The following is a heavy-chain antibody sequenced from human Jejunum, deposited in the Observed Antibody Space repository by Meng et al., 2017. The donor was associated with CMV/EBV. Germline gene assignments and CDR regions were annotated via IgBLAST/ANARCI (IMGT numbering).Heavy chain of an antibody. CDR3: SRGTPGRRYADY. Sequence: QVQVVQSGADAKKPGASMKVSCKASGYIFTNYDISWVRQAPGQGLEWMGWISVKNGKAKYPQNFQGRVTMTTDTTTNTAYMDLRSLRSDDTAVYYCSRGTPGRRYADYWGQGTLVTVSS. J-gene: IGHJ4*02. CDR2: ISVKNGKA. CDR1: GYIFTNYD. D-gene: IGHD3-10*01. V-gene: IGHV1-18*01.